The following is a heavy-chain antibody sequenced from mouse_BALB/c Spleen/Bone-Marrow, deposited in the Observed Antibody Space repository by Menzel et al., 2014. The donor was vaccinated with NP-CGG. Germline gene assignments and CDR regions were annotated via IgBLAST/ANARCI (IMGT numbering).Heavy chain of an antibody. V-gene: IGHV14-3*02. CDR2: IDPANGYT. Sequence: VQLQQSGAELVEPGASVKLSCTGSGFNIKGTYIHWMKQRPEQGLEWIGRIDPANGYTKYDPKFQAKATITADTFPNTSYLQLSSLAPEDSAVYYCARVTAATSYYAMDFWGQGTSVTVSS. J-gene: IGHJ4*01. CDR3: ARVTAATSYYAMDF. D-gene: IGHD1-2*01. CDR1: GFNIKGTY.